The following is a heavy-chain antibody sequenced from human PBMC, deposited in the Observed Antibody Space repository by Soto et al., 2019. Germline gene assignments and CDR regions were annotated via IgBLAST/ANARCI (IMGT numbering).Heavy chain of an antibody. CDR3: ARDPSSGTWWFDP. J-gene: IGHJ5*02. Sequence: SVKVSCKASGGTFSSYTISWVRQAPGQGLEWMGRIIPILGIANYAQKFQGRVTITADKSTSTAYMELSSLRSEDTAVYYCARDPSSGTWWFDPWGQGTLVTVSS. CDR2: IIPILGIA. CDR1: GGTFSSYT. D-gene: IGHD6-19*01. V-gene: IGHV1-69*04.